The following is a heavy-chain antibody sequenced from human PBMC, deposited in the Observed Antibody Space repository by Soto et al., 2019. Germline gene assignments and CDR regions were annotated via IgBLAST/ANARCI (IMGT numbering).Heavy chain of an antibody. CDR1: AFTFSSYA. CDR3: AAAMIVVVPDIDY. CDR2: ISYDGSNK. V-gene: IGHV3-30-3*01. D-gene: IGHD3-22*01. Sequence: GGSLRLSCTASAFTFSSYAMHWVRQAPGKGLEWVAVISYDGSNKYYADSVKGRFTISRDNSKNTLYLQMNSLRAEDTAVYYCAAAMIVVVPDIDYWGQGTLVTVSS. J-gene: IGHJ4*02.